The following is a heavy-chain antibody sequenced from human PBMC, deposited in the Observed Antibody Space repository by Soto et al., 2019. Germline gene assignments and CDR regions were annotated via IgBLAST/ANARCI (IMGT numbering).Heavy chain of an antibody. CDR1: GGTFSSYA. J-gene: IGHJ4*02. CDR3: ARVKCSSTSCYQGVFDY. CDR2: IIPIFGTA. Sequence: QVQLVQSGAEVKKPGSSVKVSCKASGGTFSSYAISWVRQAPGQGLEWMGGIIPIFGTANYAQKFQGRVTITADKSTSSAYMELSSLRSEDTGVYYCARVKCSSTSCYQGVFDYWGQGTLVTVSS. V-gene: IGHV1-69*06. D-gene: IGHD2-2*01.